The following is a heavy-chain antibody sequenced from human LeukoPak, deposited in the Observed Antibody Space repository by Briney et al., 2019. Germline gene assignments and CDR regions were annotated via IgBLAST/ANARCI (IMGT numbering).Heavy chain of an antibody. Sequence: SETLSLTCTVSGGSISSSSYYWGWIRQPPGKGLEWIGSIYYSGSTYYNSSLKSRVTISVDTSKNQFSLKLSSVTAADTAVYYCARHWCTMVRGVIIKGTYNWFDPWGQGTLVTVSS. D-gene: IGHD3-10*01. CDR3: ARHWCTMVRGVIIKGTYNWFDP. CDR2: IYYSGST. J-gene: IGHJ5*02. V-gene: IGHV4-39*01. CDR1: GGSISSSSYY.